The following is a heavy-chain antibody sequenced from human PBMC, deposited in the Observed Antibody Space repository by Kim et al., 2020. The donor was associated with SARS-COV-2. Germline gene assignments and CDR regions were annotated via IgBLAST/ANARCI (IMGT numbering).Heavy chain of an antibody. J-gene: IGHJ4*02. CDR3: ARMFITGTTDSDY. V-gene: IGHV3-53*01. Sequence: GGSLRLSCAASGFTVSSNYMSWVRQAPGKGLEWVSVIYSGGSTYYADSVKGRFTISRDNSKNTLYLQMNSLRAEDTAVYYCARMFITGTTDSDYWGQGTLVTVSS. D-gene: IGHD1-7*01. CDR1: GFTVSSNY. CDR2: IYSGGST.